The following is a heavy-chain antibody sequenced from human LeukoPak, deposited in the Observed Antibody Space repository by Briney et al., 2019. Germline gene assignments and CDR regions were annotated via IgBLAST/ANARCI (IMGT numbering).Heavy chain of an antibody. CDR2: ISWNSGSI. J-gene: IGHJ5*02. CDR3: AKDSVSTGYISSFWFDP. D-gene: IGHD2-2*01. CDR1: GFTFDDYA. Sequence: PGGSLRLSCAASGFTFDDYAMHWVRQAPGKGLEWVSGISWNSGSIGYADSVKGRFTISRDNAKNSLYLQMNSLRAEDTALYYCAKDSVSTGYISSFWFDPWGQGTLVTVSS. V-gene: IGHV3-9*01.